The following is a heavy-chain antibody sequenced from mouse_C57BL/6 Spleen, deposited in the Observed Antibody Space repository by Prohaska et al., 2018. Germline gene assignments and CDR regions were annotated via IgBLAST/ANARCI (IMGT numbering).Heavy chain of an antibody. Sequence: QVQLQQPGAELVKPGASVKMSCKASGYTFTSYWITWVKQRPGQGLEWIGDIYPGSGSTNYNEKFKSKATLTVDTSSSTAYMQLSSLTSEDSAVYYCAMEYYDPYYAMDYWGQGTSVTVSS. D-gene: IGHD1-1*01. V-gene: IGHV1-55*01. CDR2: IYPGSGST. CDR1: GYTFTSYW. J-gene: IGHJ4*01. CDR3: AMEYYDPYYAMDY.